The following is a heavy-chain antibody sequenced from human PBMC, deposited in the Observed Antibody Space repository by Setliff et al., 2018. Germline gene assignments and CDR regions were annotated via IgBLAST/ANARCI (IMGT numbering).Heavy chain of an antibody. J-gene: IGHJ4*02. D-gene: IGHD2-21*02. CDR1: GFNFGSYT. CDR3: ARGKTDLAY. V-gene: IGHV3-48*01. CDR2: IGTTGII. Sequence: GGSLRLSCAASGFNFGSYTMNWVRQTPGRGLEWISSIGTTGIISYADSVKGRFNISRDNVKNSLNLQMNSLRAEDTAVYYCARGKTDLAYWGQGTLVTVSS.